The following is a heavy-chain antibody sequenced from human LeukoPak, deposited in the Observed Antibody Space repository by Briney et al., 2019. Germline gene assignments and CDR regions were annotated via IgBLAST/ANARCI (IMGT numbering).Heavy chain of an antibody. CDR2: ISYDETNK. V-gene: IGHV3-30*03. Sequence: GGSLRLSCAASGFTFSSYGMSWVRQAPGKGLEWVAVISYDETNKYYEDSVKGRFTISRDSSKNTLYLQMSSLRDEDTAVYYCARDPRWELVAGQLSNWFDPWGQGTLVTVSS. CDR3: ARDPRWELVAGQLSNWFDP. CDR1: GFTFSSYG. J-gene: IGHJ5*02. D-gene: IGHD1-26*01.